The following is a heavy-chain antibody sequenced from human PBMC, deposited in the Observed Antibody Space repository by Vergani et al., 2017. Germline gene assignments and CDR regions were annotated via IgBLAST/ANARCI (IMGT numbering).Heavy chain of an antibody. V-gene: IGHV7-4-1*02. Sequence: HVQLVQSGSELKNPGASVKVSCKASGYTFTSYAMNWVRQSPGQGLEWMGWINTNTGNPTYAQGFTGRFVFSLDTSVSTAYLQISSLKAEDTAVYYCARRGYSYGFNADYYMDVWGEGTTVTVSS. CDR2: INTNTGNP. CDR3: ARRGYSYGFNADYYMDV. J-gene: IGHJ6*03. D-gene: IGHD5-18*01. CDR1: GYTFTSYA.